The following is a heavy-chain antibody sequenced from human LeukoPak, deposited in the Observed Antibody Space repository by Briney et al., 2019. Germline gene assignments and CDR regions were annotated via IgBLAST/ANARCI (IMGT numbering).Heavy chain of an antibody. CDR3: ATDLLDY. J-gene: IGHJ4*02. CDR2: IKSKTDGGTA. V-gene: IGHV3-15*01. Sequence: GGSLRLSCRGSGSTSFTFNNAWTSWVRQTPGKGLEWVGRIKSKTDGGTADYTAPVKGRFSISRDDSRNMVYLQVNSLTTEDTAVYYCATDLLDYWGQGTLVTVSP. CDR1: GSTSFTFNNAW.